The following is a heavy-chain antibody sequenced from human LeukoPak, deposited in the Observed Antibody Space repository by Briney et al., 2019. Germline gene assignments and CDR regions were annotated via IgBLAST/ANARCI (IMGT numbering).Heavy chain of an antibody. Sequence: PSETLSLTCAVYGGSFSGYYWSWIRQPPGKGLEWIGSIYYSGSTYYNPSLKSRVTISVDTSKNQFSLKLSSVTAADTAVYYCASARVGATNGGFDYWGQGTLVTVSS. CDR3: ASARVGATNGGFDY. D-gene: IGHD1-26*01. V-gene: IGHV4-34*01. CDR2: IYYSGST. CDR1: GGSFSGYY. J-gene: IGHJ4*02.